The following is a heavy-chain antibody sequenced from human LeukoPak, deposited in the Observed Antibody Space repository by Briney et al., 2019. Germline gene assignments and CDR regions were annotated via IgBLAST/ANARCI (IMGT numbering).Heavy chain of an antibody. D-gene: IGHD3-3*01. CDR2: INWLGGST. CDR3: ARDPTVLNYDFWSGYYDDAFDI. CDR1: GFTFDDYG. J-gene: IGHJ3*02. Sequence: TGGSLRLSCAAFGFTFDDYGMSGVRQAPGKGLEWVSGINWLGGSTGYAHSVKGRFTISRDNAKNSLYLQMNSLRAEDTALYYCARDPTVLNYDFWSGYYDDAFDIWGQGTMVTVSS. V-gene: IGHV3-20*04.